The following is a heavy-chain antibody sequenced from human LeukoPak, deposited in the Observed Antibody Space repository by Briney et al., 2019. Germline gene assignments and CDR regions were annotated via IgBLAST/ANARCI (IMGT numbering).Heavy chain of an antibody. D-gene: IGHD3-22*01. CDR2: INHSGST. CDR1: GGSFSGYY. J-gene: IGHJ4*02. Sequence: SETLSLTCAVYGGSFSGYYWSWIRQPPGKGLEWIGEINHSGSTNYNPSLKSRVTISVDTSMNQFSLKLSSVTAADTAVYYCARMAYYHDSSGYYVDYWGQGTLVTVSS. CDR3: ARMAYYHDSSGYYVDY. V-gene: IGHV4-34*01.